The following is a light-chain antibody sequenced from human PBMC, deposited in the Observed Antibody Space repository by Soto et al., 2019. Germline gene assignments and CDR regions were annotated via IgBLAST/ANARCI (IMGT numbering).Light chain of an antibody. CDR2: DVS. J-gene: IGLJ1*01. V-gene: IGLV2-14*01. Sequence: QSALTQPASVSGSPGQSITISCTGTSSDVGCYNYVSSYQQQTSKAHKFLIYDVSNRPSGVSKRFSDSKSGNTASLTISGLQAEDEADYYCCSYTTSSTRPIVFGTGTKVTAL. CDR3: CSYTTSSTRPIV. CDR1: SSDVGCYNY.